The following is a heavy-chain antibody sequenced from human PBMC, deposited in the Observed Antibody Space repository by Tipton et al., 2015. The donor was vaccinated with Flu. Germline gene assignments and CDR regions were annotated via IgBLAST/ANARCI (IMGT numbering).Heavy chain of an antibody. J-gene: IGHJ5*02. CDR2: IHRGGSP. CDR3: ARRDYSNYVSEPKNWFHP. V-gene: IGHV4-39*07. Sequence: TLSLTCSVSGDSIRSSNYYWGWIRQPPGKGLEWIGNIHRGGSPYHNPSLRSRVTISIDTSKNQFYLRLSSVTAADTAVYYCARRDYSNYVSEPKNWFHPWGQGTLVTVSS. CDR1: GDSIRSSNYY. D-gene: IGHD4-11*01.